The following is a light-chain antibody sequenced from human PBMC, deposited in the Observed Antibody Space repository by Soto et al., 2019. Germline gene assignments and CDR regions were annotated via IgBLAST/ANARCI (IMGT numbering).Light chain of an antibody. CDR3: AAWDDSLNAL. CDR1: SSNIGDNP. Sequence: QSVLTQPPSASGTPGQTVTISCSGSSSNIGDNPVNWYQQLPGAAPKLLIYINDQRPSAVPDRFSGSKSGTSASLAISGLQPEDEADYYCAAWDDSLNALFGTGTKLTVL. J-gene: IGLJ1*01. CDR2: IND. V-gene: IGLV1-44*01.